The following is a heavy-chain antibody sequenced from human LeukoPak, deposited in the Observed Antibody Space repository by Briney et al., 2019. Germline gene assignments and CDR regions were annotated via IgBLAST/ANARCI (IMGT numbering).Heavy chain of an antibody. CDR1: GGSISSYY. Sequence: SETLSLTCTVSGGSISSYYWSWLRQPPGKGLEWVGYIYYSGSTNCNPSLKSRVPISVDTSKNQFSLKLSSVTAADTAVYYCARVAVVVAETYTYCFDYWGQGTLVTVSS. CDR3: ARVAVVVAETYTYCFDY. D-gene: IGHD2-15*01. V-gene: IGHV4-59*01. J-gene: IGHJ4*02. CDR2: IYYSGST.